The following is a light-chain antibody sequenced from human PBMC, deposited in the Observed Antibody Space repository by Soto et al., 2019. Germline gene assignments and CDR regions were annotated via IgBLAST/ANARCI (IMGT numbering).Light chain of an antibody. CDR1: QGISSY. J-gene: IGKJ2*01. V-gene: IGKV1-9*01. CDR3: QQVNSYPYT. Sequence: DIQLTQSPSFLSASVGDRVTITCRASQGISSYLAWYQQKPGKAPNLLIYAASTLQSGVPSRFSGSGSGTEFTLTISSLQPEEFATYYCQQVNSYPYTFGQGTKLEIK. CDR2: AAS.